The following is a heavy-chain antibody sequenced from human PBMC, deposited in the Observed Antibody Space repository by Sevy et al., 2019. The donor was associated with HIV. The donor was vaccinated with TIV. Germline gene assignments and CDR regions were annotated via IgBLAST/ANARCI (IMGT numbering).Heavy chain of an antibody. J-gene: IGHJ4*01. CDR2: IKEDGSGK. D-gene: IGHD1-26*01. Sequence: GGSLRLSCAASRFTFKNYWMSWVRQAPGKGLEWVGNIKEDGSGKYYADSVRGRFTISRDKAKNSLYLQMSSLRVEDTAADYCSGDSPGYGGYSYWGQGTLVTVSS. V-gene: IGHV3-7*01. CDR3: SGDSPGYGGYSY. CDR1: RFTFKNYW.